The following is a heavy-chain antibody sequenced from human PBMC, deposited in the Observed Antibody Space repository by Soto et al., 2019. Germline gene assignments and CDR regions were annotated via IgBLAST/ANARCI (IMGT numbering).Heavy chain of an antibody. CDR1: GGSISNSNW. D-gene: IGHD2-2*01. CDR2: IYHSGST. J-gene: IGHJ4*02. CDR3: ARDPPLPAAMVD. V-gene: IGHV4-4*02. Sequence: QVQLQESGPGLVKPSGTLSLTCAVSGGSISNSNWWSWVRQPPGKGLEWIGEIYHSGSTNYNPSLKSRGTISVDKSKNQFSLQLSSVTAADTALYYCARDPPLPAAMVDWGQGTLVTVSS.